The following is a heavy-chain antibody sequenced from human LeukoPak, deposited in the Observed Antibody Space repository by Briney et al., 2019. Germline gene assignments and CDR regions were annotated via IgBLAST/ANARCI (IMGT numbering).Heavy chain of an antibody. D-gene: IGHD2-21*02. CDR1: GGSISSYY. V-gene: IGHV4-59*08. CDR3: ARQQGSCARDCPVEY. Sequence: PSETLSLTCIVSGGSISSYYLSWIRQPPGKGLEWVGYIYYSGSSNYNPSLKSRVTISVDTSKYQSSLKLSSVPAADPAVYYCARQQGSCARDCPVEYWGQGTLVTVSS. J-gene: IGHJ4*02. CDR2: IYYSGSS.